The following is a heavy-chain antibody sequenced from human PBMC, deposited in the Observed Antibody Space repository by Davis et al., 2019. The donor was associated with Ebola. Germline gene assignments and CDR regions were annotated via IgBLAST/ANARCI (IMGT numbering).Heavy chain of an antibody. CDR3: ARVGVLRYFDWLLSRVFDY. CDR2: INHSGST. CDR1: GDSISSHY. J-gene: IGHJ4*02. V-gene: IGHV4-34*01. D-gene: IGHD3-9*01. Sequence: SETLSLTCTVSGDSISSHYWSWIRQPPGKGLEWIGEINHSGSTNYNPSLKSRVTISVDTSKNQFSLKLSSVTAADTAVYYCARVGVLRYFDWLLSRVFDYWGQGTLVTVSS.